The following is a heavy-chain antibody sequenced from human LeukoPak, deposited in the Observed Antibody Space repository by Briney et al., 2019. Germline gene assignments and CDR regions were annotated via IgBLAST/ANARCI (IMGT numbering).Heavy chain of an antibody. V-gene: IGHV3-74*01. Sequence: AGGSLRLSCAASGSTFSSYWMHWVRQAPGKGLVWVSRINSDGSSTSYADSVKGRFTISRDNSKNTLYLQMNSLRAEDTAVYYCAKDKMGSSSWYSVWGKGTTVTVSS. J-gene: IGHJ6*04. D-gene: IGHD6-13*01. CDR3: AKDKMGSSSWYSV. CDR2: INSDGSST. CDR1: GSTFSSYW.